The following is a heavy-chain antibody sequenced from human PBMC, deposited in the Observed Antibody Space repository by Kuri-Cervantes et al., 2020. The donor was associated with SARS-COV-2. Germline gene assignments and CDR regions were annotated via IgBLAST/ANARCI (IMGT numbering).Heavy chain of an antibody. CDR2: ITDDGGST. CDR1: GITFSSYA. Sequence: GRSLRLSCAASGITFSSYAMSWVRQAPGKGLEWVSAITDDGGSTYHADSVKGRFTISRDNSKNTLYLQMNSLRAEDTAVYYCAKDLCGGDCPPLDYWGQGTLVTVSS. CDR3: AKDLCGGDCPPLDY. D-gene: IGHD2-21*01. J-gene: IGHJ4*02. V-gene: IGHV3-23*01.